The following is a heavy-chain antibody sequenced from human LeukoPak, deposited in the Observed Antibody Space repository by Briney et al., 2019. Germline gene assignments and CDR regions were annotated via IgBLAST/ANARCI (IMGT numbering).Heavy chain of an antibody. D-gene: IGHD2-15*01. CDR3: ARRTLNCSGGSCYRLFDY. Sequence: TSETLSLTCTVSSGSIITYYWSWIRQPPGKGLEWIGYIYYSGSTNYNPSLKSRVTISVDTSKNQFSLKLSSVTAADTAVYYCARRTLNCSGGSCYRLFDYWGQGTLVTVSS. CDR2: IYYSGST. J-gene: IGHJ4*02. V-gene: IGHV4-59*08. CDR1: SGSIITYY.